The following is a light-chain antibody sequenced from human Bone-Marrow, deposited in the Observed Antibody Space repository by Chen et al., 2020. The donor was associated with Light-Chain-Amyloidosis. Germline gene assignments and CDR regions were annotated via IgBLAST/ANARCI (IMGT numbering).Light chain of an antibody. CDR2: GSS. CDR3: QQYGTSPLP. CDR1: QTISSNY. V-gene: IGKV3-20*01. Sequence: EIVLTQSPGTLSLSPGEGANLSCRASQTISSNYLTWYQQKYGQAPRLLIYGSSSRATGIPDRFTGSGSGTDFTLTSNTLEPEDLAMYYCQQYGTSPLPFGGGTKVEIK. J-gene: IGKJ4*01.